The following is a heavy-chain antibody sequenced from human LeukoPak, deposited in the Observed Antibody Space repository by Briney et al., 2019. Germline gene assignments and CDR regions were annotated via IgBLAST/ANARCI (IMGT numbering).Heavy chain of an antibody. Sequence: ASVKVSCKASGYTFTSYDINWVRQATGQGLEWMGWMNPNSGNTGYAQKFQGRVTITRNTSISTAYMELSSLRSDDTAVYYCARDLEDIVVVVAATGFDPWGQGTLVTVSS. J-gene: IGHJ5*02. CDR1: GYTFTSYD. D-gene: IGHD2-15*01. V-gene: IGHV1-8*03. CDR2: MNPNSGNT. CDR3: ARDLEDIVVVVAATGFDP.